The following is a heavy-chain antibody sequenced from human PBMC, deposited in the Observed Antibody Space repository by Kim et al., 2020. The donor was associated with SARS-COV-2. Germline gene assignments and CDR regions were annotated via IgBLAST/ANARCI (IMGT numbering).Heavy chain of an antibody. CDR1: GYTLSELS. J-gene: IGHJ4*02. CDR2: FDPEDGET. D-gene: IGHD3-10*01. V-gene: IGHV1-24*01. CDR3: ATTVSRFGELPQNYDY. Sequence: ASVKVSCKVSGYTLSELSMHWVRQAPGKGLEWMGGFDPEDGETIYAQKLQGRVTMTEDTSTDTAYMELSSLRSEDTAVYYCATTVSRFGELPQNYDYWGQGTLVTVSS.